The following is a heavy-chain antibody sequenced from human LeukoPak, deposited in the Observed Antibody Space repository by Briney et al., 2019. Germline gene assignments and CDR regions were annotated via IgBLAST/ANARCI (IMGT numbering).Heavy chain of an antibody. CDR1: GFIFSDSW. CDR3: AIGGAMDV. V-gene: IGHV3-74*01. J-gene: IGHJ6*02. Sequence: GGSLRLSCAVSGFIFSDSWMHWVRQAPGKGLVSVSRINSDGSYTNYADSVKGRFTISRDNAKNTVNLQMNSLRAEDTAVYYCAIGGAMDVWGQGTTVSVSS. CDR2: INSDGSYT.